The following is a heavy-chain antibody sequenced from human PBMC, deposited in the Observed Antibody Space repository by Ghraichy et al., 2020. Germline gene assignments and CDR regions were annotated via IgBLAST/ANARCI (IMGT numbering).Heavy chain of an antibody. V-gene: IGHV1-18*01. Sequence: ASVKVSCKASGYTFTSYGISWGRQAPGQGLEWMGWISAYNGNTNYAQKLQGRVTMTTDTSTSTAYMELRSLRSDDTAVYYCARDLGEWELPQGTDYWGQGTLVTVSS. CDR3: ARDLGEWELPQGTDY. CDR1: GYTFTSYG. D-gene: IGHD1-26*01. J-gene: IGHJ4*02. CDR2: ISAYNGNT.